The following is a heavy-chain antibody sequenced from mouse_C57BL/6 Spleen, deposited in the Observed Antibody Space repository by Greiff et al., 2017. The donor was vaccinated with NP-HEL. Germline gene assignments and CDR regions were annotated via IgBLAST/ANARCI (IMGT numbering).Heavy chain of an antibody. D-gene: IGHD2-3*01. CDR3: ARGGGYYEDY. J-gene: IGHJ2*01. CDR2: INPNNGGT. V-gene: IGHV1-26*01. CDR1: GYTFTDYY. Sequence: VQLKQSGPELVKPGASVKISCKASGYTFTDYYMNWVKQSHGKSLEWIGDINPNNGGTSYNQKFKGKATLTVDKSSSTAYMELRSLTSEDSAVYYCARGGGYYEDYWGQGTTLTVSS.